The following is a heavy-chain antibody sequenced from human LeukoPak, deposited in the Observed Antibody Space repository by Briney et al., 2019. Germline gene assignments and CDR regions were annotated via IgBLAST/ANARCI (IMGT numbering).Heavy chain of an antibody. V-gene: IGHV3-23*01. D-gene: IGHD3-3*01. CDR2: ISGSGGST. J-gene: IGHJ4*02. Sequence: PGGSLRLSCAASGFTFSSYGMSWVRQAPGKGLEWVSAISGSGGSTYYADSVKGRFTISRDNSKNTLYLQMNSLRAEDTAVYYCATHDFWSGYFYFDYWGQGTLVTVSS. CDR1: GFTFSSYG. CDR3: ATHDFWSGYFYFDY.